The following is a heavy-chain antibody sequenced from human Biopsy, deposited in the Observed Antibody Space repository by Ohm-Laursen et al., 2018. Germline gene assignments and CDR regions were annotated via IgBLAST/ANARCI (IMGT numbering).Heavy chain of an antibody. D-gene: IGHD4-23*01. V-gene: IGHV3-11*01. CDR3: ARDWGGDYGGNIDYYYFYGMDV. Sequence: GSLRLSCAASGFTFSDYYMSWVRQAPGQGLEWLSYISRSGSIIAYADSVKGRFTISRDNAQNTLYLQMNSLRADDTAVYYCARDWGGDYGGNIDYYYFYGMDVWGQGTTVTVSS. CDR2: ISRSGSII. CDR1: GFTFSDYY. J-gene: IGHJ6*02.